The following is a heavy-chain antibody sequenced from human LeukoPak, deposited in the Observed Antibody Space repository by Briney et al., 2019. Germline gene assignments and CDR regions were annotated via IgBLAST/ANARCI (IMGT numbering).Heavy chain of an antibody. V-gene: IGHV1-8*01. Sequence: GASVKVSCKASGYTFTSYDINWVRQATGQGLEWMGWMNPNSGNTGYAQKFQGRVTMTRNTSISTAYMELSSLRSEDTAVYYCARRLRMGRHDFWSGPSTDYWGQGTLVTVSS. J-gene: IGHJ4*02. D-gene: IGHD3-3*01. CDR1: GYTFTSYD. CDR2: MNPNSGNT. CDR3: ARRLRMGRHDFWSGPSTDY.